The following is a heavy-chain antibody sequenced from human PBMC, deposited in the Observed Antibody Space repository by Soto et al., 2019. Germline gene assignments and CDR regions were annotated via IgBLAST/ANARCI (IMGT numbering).Heavy chain of an antibody. CDR2: INAGNGNT. D-gene: IGHD6-19*01. CDR3: AREGGDSGWYAFDI. Sequence: ASVKVSCKASGYTFTSYAMHWVRQAPGQRLEWMGWINAGNGNTKYSQKFQGRVTITRDTSASTAYMELSSLRSEDTAVYYCAREGGDSGWYAFDIWGQGTMVTVSS. V-gene: IGHV1-3*01. J-gene: IGHJ3*02. CDR1: GYTFTSYA.